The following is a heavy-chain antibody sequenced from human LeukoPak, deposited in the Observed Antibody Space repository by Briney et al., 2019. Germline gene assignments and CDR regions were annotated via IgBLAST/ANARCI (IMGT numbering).Heavy chain of an antibody. CDR1: GFTFSSYG. V-gene: IGHV3-30*18. D-gene: IGHD2-2*02. CDR2: TSYDGSDK. CDR3: AKEETYNALDI. J-gene: IGHJ3*02. Sequence: PGRSLRLSCAASGFTFSSYGMHWGRQAPGKGLEWVAVTSYDGSDKYYADSVKGRFTISRDNSKNTLYLQMSSLRAEDTAVYYCAKEETYNALDIWGQGRMVTVSS.